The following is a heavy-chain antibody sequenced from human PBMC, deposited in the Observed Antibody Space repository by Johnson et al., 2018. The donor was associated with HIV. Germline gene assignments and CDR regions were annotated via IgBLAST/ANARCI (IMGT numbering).Heavy chain of an antibody. CDR1: RFSFDDYG. CDR3: ARGKGASVGLDAFDI. J-gene: IGHJ3*02. V-gene: IGHV3-20*04. Sequence: MQLVESGGGLVQPGRSLRLSCIASRFSFDDYGLTWVRQAPGKGLEWVSGISWNGCDTCYADSVRGRFPISRDNAKNSLYLQTNSLRVEDTAFYYCARGKGASVGLDAFDIWGQGTMVTVSS. CDR2: ISWNGCDT. D-gene: IGHD2-2*01.